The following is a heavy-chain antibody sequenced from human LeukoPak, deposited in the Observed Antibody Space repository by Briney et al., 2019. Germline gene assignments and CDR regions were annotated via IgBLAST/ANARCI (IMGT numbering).Heavy chain of an antibody. J-gene: IGHJ4*02. Sequence: PSETLSPTCTVSGGSISSSSYYWGWIRQPPGKGLEWIGSIYYSGSTYYNPSLKSRVTISVDTSKNQFSLKLSSVTAADTAVYYCARGIAAAGTYAVFDYRGQGTLVTVSS. CDR3: ARGIAAAGTYAVFDY. CDR2: IYYSGST. CDR1: GGSISSSSYY. D-gene: IGHD6-13*01. V-gene: IGHV4-39*01.